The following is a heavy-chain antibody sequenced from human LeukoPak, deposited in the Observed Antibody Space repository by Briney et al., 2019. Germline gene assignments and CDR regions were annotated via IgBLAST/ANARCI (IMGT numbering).Heavy chain of an antibody. Sequence: ASVKVSCKASGYTFTSYGISWVRQAPGQGLEWMGWISAYNGNTNYAQKLQGRVTMTTDTSTSTAYMELRSLRSDDTAVYYCARFTSPMWENWFDPWGQGTLATVSS. J-gene: IGHJ5*02. CDR2: ISAYNGNT. CDR3: ARFTSPMWENWFDP. D-gene: IGHD1-26*01. V-gene: IGHV1-18*01. CDR1: GYTFTSYG.